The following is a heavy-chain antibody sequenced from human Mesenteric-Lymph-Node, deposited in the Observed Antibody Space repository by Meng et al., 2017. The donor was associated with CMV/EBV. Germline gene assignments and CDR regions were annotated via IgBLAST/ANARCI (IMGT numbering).Heavy chain of an antibody. V-gene: IGHV3-48*04. Sequence: GESLKISCAASGFTFSSYAMSWVRQAPGKGLEWVSYISSSSSTIYYADSVKGRFTISRDNAKNSLYLQMNSLRAEDTAVYYCARSSGGGYYDGFDIWGQGTMVTVSS. CDR1: GFTFSSYA. D-gene: IGHD3-22*01. CDR3: ARSSGGGYYDGFDI. CDR2: ISSSSSTI. J-gene: IGHJ3*02.